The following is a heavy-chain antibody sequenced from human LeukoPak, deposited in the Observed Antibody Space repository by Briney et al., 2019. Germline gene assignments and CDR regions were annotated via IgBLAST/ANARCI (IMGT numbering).Heavy chain of an antibody. V-gene: IGHV3-9*01. J-gene: IGHJ2*01. CDR3: AKDYCGGDCYSGWYFDL. CDR1: GFTFDDYA. Sequence: GGSLRLSCAASGFTFDDYAMHWVRQAPGKGLEWVSGICYNSDTIAYADSVKGRFTISRDNAKNSLYLQMNSLRAEDTALYYCAKDYCGGDCYSGWYFDLWGRGTLVTVSS. D-gene: IGHD2-21*02. CDR2: ICYNSDTI.